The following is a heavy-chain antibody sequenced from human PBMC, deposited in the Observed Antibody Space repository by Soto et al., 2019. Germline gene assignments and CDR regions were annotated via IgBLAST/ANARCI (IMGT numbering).Heavy chain of an antibody. CDR2: INADGTST. CDR1: GFTFSNSW. D-gene: IGHD2-2*01. V-gene: IGHV3-74*01. Sequence: PGGSLRLSCAASGFTFSNSWMHWVRQVSGKGLEWVSRINADGTSTSYADSVKGRFTISRDNAENTLYLHVNSLRAEDTAVYYCVKVLARGVGVPRFYFDSWGQGALVTVSS. J-gene: IGHJ4*02. CDR3: VKVLARGVGVPRFYFDS.